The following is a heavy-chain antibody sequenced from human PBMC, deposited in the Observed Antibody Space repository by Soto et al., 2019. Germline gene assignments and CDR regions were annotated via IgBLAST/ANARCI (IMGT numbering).Heavy chain of an antibody. CDR2: IYYSGST. CDR1: GGSISSSSYY. Sequence: SETLSLTCTVSGGSISSSSYYWGWIRQPPGKGLEWIGSIYYSGSTYYNPSLKSRVTISVDTSKNQFSLKLSSVTAADTAVYYCARQMIYYGSGSYYTLYYGMDVWGQGTTVT. J-gene: IGHJ6*02. V-gene: IGHV4-39*01. CDR3: ARQMIYYGSGSYYTLYYGMDV. D-gene: IGHD3-10*01.